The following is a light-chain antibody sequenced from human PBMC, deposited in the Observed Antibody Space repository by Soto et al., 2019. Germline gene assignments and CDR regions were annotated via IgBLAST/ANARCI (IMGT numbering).Light chain of an antibody. J-gene: IGKJ1*01. V-gene: IGKV3-15*01. CDR2: GAS. CDR3: QQYNIWPPWT. Sequence: EIVMTQSPATLSVSPGERGTLSCRASQSLSSNLAWYQQKPGQAPRLLIYGASTRATGIPARFSGSGSGTEFTLTISSLQSEDFAVYYCQQYNIWPPWTFGQGTKVEIK. CDR1: QSLSSN.